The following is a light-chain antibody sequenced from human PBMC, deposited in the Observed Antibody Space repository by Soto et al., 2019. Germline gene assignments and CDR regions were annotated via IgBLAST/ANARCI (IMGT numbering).Light chain of an antibody. CDR1: QFVSTN. J-gene: IGKJ4*01. V-gene: IGKV3-15*01. Sequence: EVVMTQSPATLSVSPGERATLSCRASQFVSTNLAWYQQKPGQAPRLLIYSASTRATGIPARFSGSGSGTEFTLTIGSLQSEDFGVYYCQQFNNWPPLTFGGGTKVEIK. CDR3: QQFNNWPPLT. CDR2: SAS.